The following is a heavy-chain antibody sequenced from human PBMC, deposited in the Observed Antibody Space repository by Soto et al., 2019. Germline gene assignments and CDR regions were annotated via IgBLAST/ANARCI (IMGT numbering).Heavy chain of an antibody. D-gene: IGHD6-6*01. CDR3: TCWIAARCS. J-gene: IGHJ4*02. CDR1: GFTLSDHY. V-gene: IGHV3-72*01. CDR2: TKNRSQRYTI. Sequence: EVQLVESGGDLVQPGGSLRLSCAASGFTLSDHYMDWVRQAPGKGLEWVARTKNRSQRYTIEYAASVKGRFTISRDDPKNSLYLQMNSLKSDDTAVYYCTCWIAARCSWGQGTLVTVAS.